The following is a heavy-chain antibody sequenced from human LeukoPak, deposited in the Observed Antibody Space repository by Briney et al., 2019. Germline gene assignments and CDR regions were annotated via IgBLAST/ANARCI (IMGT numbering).Heavy chain of an antibody. V-gene: IGHV4-4*07. J-gene: IGHJ4*02. CDR2: LYSNEDT. D-gene: IGHD6-19*01. CDR1: GGSISGYY. CDR3: ARGSSGSTKRYYFDS. Sequence: SETLSLTCTVSGGSISGYYWNWVRPPADRGLEWIGRLYSNEDTYYNPSLKSRLTMSVDTSKNQFSLKLRSVTAADTAVYYCARGSSGSTKRYYFDSWGQGALVTVPS.